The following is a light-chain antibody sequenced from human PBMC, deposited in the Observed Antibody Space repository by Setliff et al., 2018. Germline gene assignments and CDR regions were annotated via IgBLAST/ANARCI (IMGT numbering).Light chain of an antibody. Sequence: DIQMTQSPSTLSASVGDRVTITCRASQSISTWLAWYQQKPGRAPKVLIHKASSLESGVPSRSSGSGSGTEFTLTISSLQPDDFATYYCQQYSTSPFTFGPGTKVDIK. J-gene: IGKJ3*01. CDR2: KAS. CDR3: QQYSTSPFT. CDR1: QSISTW. V-gene: IGKV1-5*03.